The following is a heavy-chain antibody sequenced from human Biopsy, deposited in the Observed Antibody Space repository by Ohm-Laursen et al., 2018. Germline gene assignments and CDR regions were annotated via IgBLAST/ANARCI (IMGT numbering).Heavy chain of an antibody. CDR2: IIPMFGTA. CDR1: GGTFINYA. J-gene: IGHJ4*02. CDR3: ARGPHSGSHSCFDY. V-gene: IGHV1-69*13. Sequence: GASVKVSCTASGGTFINYAISWVRQAPGQGLEWMGGIIPMFGTANYAQMFQGRVTISADESTSTSYMELSSLTTEDTAIYYCARGPHSGSHSCFDYWGRGTLVTVSS. D-gene: IGHD1-26*01.